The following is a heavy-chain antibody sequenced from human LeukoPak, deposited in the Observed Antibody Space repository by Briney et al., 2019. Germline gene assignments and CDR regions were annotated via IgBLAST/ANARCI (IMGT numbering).Heavy chain of an antibody. CDR2: IYYSGST. CDR3: AIDVGYRGFDP. J-gene: IGHJ5*02. CDR1: GGSISSSSYY. D-gene: IGHD5-18*01. Sequence: PSETLSLTCTVSGGSISSSSYYWGWIRQPPGKGLEWIGSIYYSGSTYYNPSLKSRVTISVDTSKNQFSLKLSSVTAADTAVYYMAIDVGYRGFDPWGQGTLVTVSS. V-gene: IGHV4-39*07.